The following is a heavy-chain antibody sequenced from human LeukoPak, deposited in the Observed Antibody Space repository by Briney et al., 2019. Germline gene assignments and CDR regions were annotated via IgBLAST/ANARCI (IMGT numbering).Heavy chain of an antibody. D-gene: IGHD7-27*01. CDR3: ARDVGRGNWGYFDY. J-gene: IGHJ4*02. CDR1: GFAFSSSS. CDR2: ISSTSTYI. Sequence: GGSLRLSCAASGFAFSSSSMVWVRQAPGKGLEWVSSISSTSTYISYADSLKGRFTISRDNAWNSLYLQTNSLRAEDTAVYYCARDVGRGNWGYFDYWGQGTLVTVSS. V-gene: IGHV3-21*01.